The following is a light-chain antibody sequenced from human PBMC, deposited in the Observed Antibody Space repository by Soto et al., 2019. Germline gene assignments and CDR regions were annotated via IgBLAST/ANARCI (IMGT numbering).Light chain of an antibody. J-gene: IGLJ1*01. Sequence: SALTQPASVSGSPGQSVTISCTGASSDVGAYEHVSWYQQHPGRAPKLILYDVNNRPSGVSNHFPGSKSGNTASLVISGLQANDEADYYCSSYSTTNILVFGSGTKVTVL. V-gene: IGLV2-14*03. CDR1: SSDVGAYEH. CDR2: DVN. CDR3: SSYSTTNILV.